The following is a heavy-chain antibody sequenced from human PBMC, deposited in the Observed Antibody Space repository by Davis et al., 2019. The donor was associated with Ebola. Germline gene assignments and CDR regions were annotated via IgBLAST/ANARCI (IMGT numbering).Heavy chain of an antibody. CDR3: ARYCHYTDCSYFDC. D-gene: IGHD2-15*01. CDR1: GFTFSNYD. V-gene: IGHV3-23*01. CDR2: FSASEGPT. J-gene: IGHJ4*02. Sequence: PGGSLRLSCAASGFTFSNYDMSWVRHVPGKGLEWVATFSASEGPTHYLDSVRGRFTISRANSKNTRYLQMNSLRAEDTATYYCARYCHYTDCSYFDCWGQGNMVAVSS.